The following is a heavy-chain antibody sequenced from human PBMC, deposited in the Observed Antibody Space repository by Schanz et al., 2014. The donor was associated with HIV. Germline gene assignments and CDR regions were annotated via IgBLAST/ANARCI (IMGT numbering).Heavy chain of an antibody. Sequence: QVQLVQSGAEMKKPGASVKVSCKASGYTFTSYAITWVRQAPGQGLEWMGWISAFNGNINYAQKFRDRDTMSTDTTTTTAYTALRSLTSDDTAVYSCASGSWNSSRSIDNQYYYDVDVWGQGTTVTVSS. CDR3: ASGSWNSSRSIDNQYYYDVDV. J-gene: IGHJ6*02. V-gene: IGHV1-18*01. CDR1: GYTFTSYA. D-gene: IGHD6-19*01. CDR2: ISAFNGNI.